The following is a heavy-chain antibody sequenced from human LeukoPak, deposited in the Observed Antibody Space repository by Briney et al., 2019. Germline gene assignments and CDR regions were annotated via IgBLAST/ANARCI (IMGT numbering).Heavy chain of an antibody. J-gene: IGHJ4*02. CDR1: GFTFSSYW. CDR2: INSDGSST. Sequence: GGSLRLSCAASGFTFSSYWMHWVRQAPGKGLVWVSRINSDGSSTNYADSVKGRFTISRDNAKNTLYLQMNSLRAEDTAAYYCAREVACSGGSCYSRFFDYWGQGTLVTVSS. V-gene: IGHV3-74*01. D-gene: IGHD2-15*01. CDR3: AREVACSGGSCYSRFFDY.